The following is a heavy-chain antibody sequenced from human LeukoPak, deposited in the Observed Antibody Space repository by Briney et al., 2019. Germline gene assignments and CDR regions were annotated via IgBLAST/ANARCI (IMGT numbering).Heavy chain of an antibody. CDR2: ITANNGNT. Sequence: ASVKVSCKASGYTITTYAITWVRQAPGQGLEWMGWITANNGNTNYAQKLQGRVTMTTDTSTSTAYMELRSLRSDDTAVYYCAREGDSSWLHDVFDIWGQGTMVTVSS. D-gene: IGHD6-13*01. V-gene: IGHV1-18*01. CDR3: AREGDSSWLHDVFDI. J-gene: IGHJ3*02. CDR1: GYTITTYA.